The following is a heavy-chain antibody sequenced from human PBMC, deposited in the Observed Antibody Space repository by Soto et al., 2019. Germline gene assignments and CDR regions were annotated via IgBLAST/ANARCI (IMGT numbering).Heavy chain of an antibody. J-gene: IGHJ4*02. D-gene: IGHD3-16*01. CDR1: GITFDNHA. CDR2: ISGNTKDI. CDR3: AKKRSGSWSMGCIDF. Sequence: PGGSLRLSCAASGITFDNHAMNWVRQAPGKGLEWVSVISGNTKDIYYADSVKGRFTISRDNSKNTVFLQMNSLRADDTAIYYCAKKRSGSWSMGCIDFWAQGILVTVSS. V-gene: IGHV3-23*01.